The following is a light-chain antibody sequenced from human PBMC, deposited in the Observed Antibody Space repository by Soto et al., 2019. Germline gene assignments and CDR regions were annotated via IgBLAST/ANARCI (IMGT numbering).Light chain of an antibody. J-gene: IGKJ4*01. CDR3: QQRSYRPPT. CDR2: SAS. Sequence: EIVLTQSPATLSLSPGERATLSCRASQSVRNDLVWYHQKPGPAPRVLIYSASNRATGITARFSGSGSETDFTITISSLTPEDFAVYCCQQRSYRPPTFGGGTKVEMK. V-gene: IGKV3-11*01. CDR1: QSVRND.